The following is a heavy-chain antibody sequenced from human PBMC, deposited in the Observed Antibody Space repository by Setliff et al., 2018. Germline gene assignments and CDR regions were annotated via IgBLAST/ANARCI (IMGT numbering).Heavy chain of an antibody. V-gene: IGHV4-34*01. J-gene: IGHJ4*02. Sequence: SETLSLTCAVYGGSFSGYYWNWIRQAPGKGLEWIGEINHRGTTSYTPSLKGRVTISVDTSKNQFSLKLSFVTAADTAVYYCARHPSSGSYYGGSIFYFDDWGPGILGTVS. CDR2: INHRGTT. CDR3: ARHPSSGSYYGGSIFYFDD. D-gene: IGHD1-26*01. CDR1: GGSFSGYY.